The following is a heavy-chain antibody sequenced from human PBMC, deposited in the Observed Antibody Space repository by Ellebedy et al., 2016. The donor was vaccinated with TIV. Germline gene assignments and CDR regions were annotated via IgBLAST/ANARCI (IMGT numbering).Heavy chain of an antibody. CDR2: ISADGDTI. J-gene: IGHJ4*02. CDR3: AKDKGRALVSAAMYKEN. D-gene: IGHD2-2*01. Sequence: GGSLRLSXEVTGVNFRKFSLNWVRQAPGKGLEWVAFISADGDTIYYAKSVKGRFTISRDDADSSLSLQMNSLRGDDTAVYYCAKDKGRALVSAAMYKENWGQGTLVTVSS. V-gene: IGHV3-48*04. CDR1: GVNFRKFS.